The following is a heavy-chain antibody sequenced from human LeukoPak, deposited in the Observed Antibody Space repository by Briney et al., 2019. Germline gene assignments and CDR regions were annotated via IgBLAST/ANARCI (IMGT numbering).Heavy chain of an antibody. V-gene: IGHV3-30*02. CDR3: AKDAQGYCSGGSCYSSGYFDY. D-gene: IGHD2-15*01. CDR1: GFTFSSYG. Sequence: GGSLRLSCAASGFTFSSYGMHWVRQAPGKGLEWVAFIRYDGSNKYYADSVKGRFTISRDNSKNTLYLQMNSLRAEDTAVYYCAKDAQGYCSGGSCYSSGYFDYWGQGTLVTVSS. CDR2: IRYDGSNK. J-gene: IGHJ4*02.